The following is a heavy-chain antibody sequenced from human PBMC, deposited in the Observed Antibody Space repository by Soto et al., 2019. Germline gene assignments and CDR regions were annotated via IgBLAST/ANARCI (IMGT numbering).Heavy chain of an antibody. J-gene: IGHJ4*02. CDR1: NASISSYY. Sequence: SETLSLTCTVSNASISSYYWSWIRQPPGKGLEWIGYIYSTGSTNYNPSLKSRVTISVDTSKNHFSLKLSSVTAGDTAVYYCVRGSCSSASCYTGDYWGQGILVTVSS. V-gene: IGHV4-4*08. D-gene: IGHD2-2*02. CDR3: VRGSCSSASCYTGDY. CDR2: IYSTGST.